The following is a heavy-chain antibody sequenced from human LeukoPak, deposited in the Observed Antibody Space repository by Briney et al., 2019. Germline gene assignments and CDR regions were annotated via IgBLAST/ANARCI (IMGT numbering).Heavy chain of an antibody. CDR2: IYPGDSDT. Sequence: GESLKISCKGSGYSFTSYWIGWVRQMPGKGLEWIGIIYPGDSDTRYSPSFQGQVTISADKSISTAYLQWSSLQASDTAMYYCARHTYYDILTGYGTLEYWGQGTLVTVSS. CDR3: ARHTYYDILTGYGTLEY. D-gene: IGHD3-9*01. J-gene: IGHJ4*02. CDR1: GYSFTSYW. V-gene: IGHV5-51*01.